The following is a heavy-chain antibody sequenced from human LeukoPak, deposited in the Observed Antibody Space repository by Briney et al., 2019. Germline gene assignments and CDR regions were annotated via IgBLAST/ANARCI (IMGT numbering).Heavy chain of an antibody. D-gene: IGHD3-10*01. V-gene: IGHV1-2*06. J-gene: IGHJ3*02. CDR2: ISPNSGGT. Sequence: GASVKVSCKASGYTFTGYYMHWVRQAPGQGLEWMGRISPNSGGTNYAQKFQGRVTMTRDTSISTAYMELSRLRSDDTAVYYCARDNEWFGEFDAFDIWGQGTMVTVSS. CDR3: ARDNEWFGEFDAFDI. CDR1: GYTFTGYY.